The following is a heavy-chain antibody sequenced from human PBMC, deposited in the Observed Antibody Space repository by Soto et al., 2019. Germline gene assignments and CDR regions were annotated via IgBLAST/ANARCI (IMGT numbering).Heavy chain of an antibody. CDR1: GVSIISSSYY. D-gene: IGHD6-19*01. J-gene: IGHJ6*03. CDR3: YSRGWYDYYYYYMVV. Sequence: SETLSLTCTVSGVSIISSSYYWVLIRQPPGKGLEWIGSIYYSGSTYYNPSLKSRVTISVDTSKNQFSLKLSSVTAADTAVYYCYSRGWYDYYYYYMVVWGKGTTVNV. CDR2: IYYSGST. V-gene: IGHV4-39*01.